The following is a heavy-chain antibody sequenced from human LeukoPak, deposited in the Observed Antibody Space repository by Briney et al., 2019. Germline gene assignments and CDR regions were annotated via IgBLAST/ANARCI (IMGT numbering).Heavy chain of an antibody. CDR2: ISYDGSNK. CDR1: GFTFSSYA. D-gene: IGHD2-21*02. CDR3: ARDRQEIVVVTAMRFDP. J-gene: IGHJ5*02. Sequence: GGSLRLSCAASGFTFSSYAMHWVRQAPGKGLEWVAVISYDGSNKYYADSVKGRFTISRDNSKNTLYLQMNSLRAEDTAVYYCARDRQEIVVVTAMRFDPWGQGTLVTVSS. V-gene: IGHV3-30*04.